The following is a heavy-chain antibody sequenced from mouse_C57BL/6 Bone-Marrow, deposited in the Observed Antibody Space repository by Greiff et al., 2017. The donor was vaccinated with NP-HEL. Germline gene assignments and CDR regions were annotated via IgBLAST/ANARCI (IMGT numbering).Heavy chain of an antibody. CDR2: IDPEDGET. CDR3: AREMGGPAMDY. Sequence: VQLQQSGAELVKPGASVKLSCTASGFNIKDYYMHWVKQRTEQGLEWIGRIDPEDGETKYAPKFKGKATITADTSSNTAYRQLSSLTSEDTAVYYCAREMGGPAMDYWGQGTSVTVSS. D-gene: IGHD1-1*02. J-gene: IGHJ4*01. CDR1: GFNIKDYY. V-gene: IGHV14-2*01.